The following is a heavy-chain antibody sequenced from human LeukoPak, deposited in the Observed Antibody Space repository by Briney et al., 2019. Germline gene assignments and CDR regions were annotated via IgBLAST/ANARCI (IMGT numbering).Heavy chain of an antibody. V-gene: IGHV3-30*02. D-gene: IGHD4-23*01. CDR2: IRYDGSNK. J-gene: IGHJ4*02. CDR1: GFTFSSYG. CDR3: AKATLRTTVVKGVLDY. Sequence: HPGGSLRLSCAASGFTFSSYGMHWVRQAPGKGLEWVAFIRYDGSNKYYADSVKGRFTISRDNSKNTLYLQMNSLRAEDTAVYYCAKATLRTTVVKGVLDYWGQGTLVTVSS.